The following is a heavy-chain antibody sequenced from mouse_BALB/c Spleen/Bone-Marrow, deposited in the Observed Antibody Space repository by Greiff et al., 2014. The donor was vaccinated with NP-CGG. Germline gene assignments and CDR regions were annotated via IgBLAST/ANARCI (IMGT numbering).Heavy chain of an antibody. CDR2: IDPADDTT. CDR1: GFNIKDTY. J-gene: IGHJ2*01. D-gene: IGHD1-1*01. Sequence: VQLKESGAELVKPGASVKLSCTTSGFNIKDTYIHWVKRRPEQGLDWIGRIDPADDTTIYDPKFQDKATITTDTSSSMAYLQLSSLTSEDAAVYFCSRGTRYYLDYWGQGTTLTVSS. CDR3: SRGTRYYLDY. V-gene: IGHV14-3*02.